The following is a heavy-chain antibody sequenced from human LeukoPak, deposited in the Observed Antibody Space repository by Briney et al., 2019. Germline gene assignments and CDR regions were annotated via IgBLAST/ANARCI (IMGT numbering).Heavy chain of an antibody. CDR3: ARNVSRGFDP. CDR2: ISYSGAT. V-gene: IGHV4-61*01. J-gene: IGHJ5*02. CDR1: GGSVSSGTYY. D-gene: IGHD3-10*01. Sequence: SETLSLTCTVSGGSVSSGTYYWTWIRQPPGKGLEWIGYISYSGATKYSPSLKSRVTISVDTSKNQFSLKLTSVTAADTAVYYCARNVSRGFDPWGQGTLVTVSS.